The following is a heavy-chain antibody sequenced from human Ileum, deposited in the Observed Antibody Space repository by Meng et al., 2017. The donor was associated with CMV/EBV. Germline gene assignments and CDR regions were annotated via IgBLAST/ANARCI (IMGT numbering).Heavy chain of an antibody. V-gene: IGHV1-18*04. D-gene: IGHD4-17*01. CDR3: ARSYGDYYYFDY. J-gene: IGHJ4*02. CDR1: GYTFTSYG. CDR2: ISAYNGNT. Sequence: ASVKVSCKASGYTFTSYGISWVRQAPGQGLEGMGWISAYNGNTNYAQKLQGRVTMTTDTSTSTAYMELSSLRSEDTAVYYCARSYGDYYYFDYWGQGTLVTVSS.